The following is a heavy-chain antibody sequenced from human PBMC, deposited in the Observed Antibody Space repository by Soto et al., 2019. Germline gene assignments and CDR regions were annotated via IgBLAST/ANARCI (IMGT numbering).Heavy chain of an antibody. CDR3: ARGRDYDFFALVV. Sequence: QVQLVQSGAEVKKPGSSVKVSCKASGGTFSSYTISWVRQAPGQGLEWMGRIIPILGIANYAQKFQGRVTITADKSTSTAYMELSSLRSEDTAVYYCARGRDYDFFALVVWGKGTTVTVSS. V-gene: IGHV1-69*02. J-gene: IGHJ6*04. CDR2: IIPILGIA. D-gene: IGHD3-3*01. CDR1: GGTFSSYT.